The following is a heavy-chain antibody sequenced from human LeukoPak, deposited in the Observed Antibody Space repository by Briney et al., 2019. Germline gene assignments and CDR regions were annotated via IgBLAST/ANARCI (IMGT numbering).Heavy chain of an antibody. Sequence: PGGSLRLSCAASGFTFSSYSMNWVRQAPGKGLEWVSYISSSSSTIYYADSVKGRFTISRDNAKNSLYLQMNSLRAEDTAVYYCARGLDYYDSSEFDYWGQGTLVTVSS. J-gene: IGHJ4*02. CDR1: GFTFSSYS. V-gene: IGHV3-48*01. CDR2: ISSSSSTI. CDR3: ARGLDYYDSSEFDY. D-gene: IGHD3-22*01.